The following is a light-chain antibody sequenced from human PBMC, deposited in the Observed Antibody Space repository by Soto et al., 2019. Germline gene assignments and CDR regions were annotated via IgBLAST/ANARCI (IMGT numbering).Light chain of an antibody. CDR1: SSDVGGYNY. V-gene: IGLV2-8*01. CDR2: EVS. Sequence: QSVLTQPPSAPGSPGQSVTISCTGTSSDVGGYNYVSWYQQHPGKAPKLMIYEVSKRPSGVPDRFSGSKSGNTASLTVSGLQAEDEADYYCSSYAGSIYVFGTVTKVTVL. J-gene: IGLJ1*01. CDR3: SSYAGSIYV.